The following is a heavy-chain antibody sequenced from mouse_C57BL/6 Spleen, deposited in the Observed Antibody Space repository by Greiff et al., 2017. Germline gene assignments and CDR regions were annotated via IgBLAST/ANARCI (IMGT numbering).Heavy chain of an antibody. CDR3: ARQDPNWAWFAY. Sequence: DVKLVESGGDLVKPGGSLKLSCAASGFTFSSYGMSWVRQTPDKRLEWVATISSGGSYTYYPDSVKGRFTISRDNAKNTLYLQMSSLKSEDTAMYYCARQDPNWAWFAYWGQGTLVTVSA. CDR1: GFTFSSYG. V-gene: IGHV5-6*02. CDR2: ISSGGSYT. D-gene: IGHD4-1*01. J-gene: IGHJ3*01.